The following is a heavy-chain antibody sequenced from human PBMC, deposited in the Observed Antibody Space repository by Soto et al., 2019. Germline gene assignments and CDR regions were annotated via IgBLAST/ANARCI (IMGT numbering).Heavy chain of an antibody. V-gene: IGHV1-18*01. CDR3: AMVDVYVTPSPQDV. CDR1: GYTFTSYG. Sequence: ASEKVYCKASGYTFTSYGISWVRQAPGQVLEWMGWISAYNGNTNYAQKLQGRVTLTTDTSTTTAYMELRSLRSNDTSIYYCAMVDVYVTPSPQDVWGQGTTVTVSS. D-gene: IGHD3-16*01. J-gene: IGHJ6*02. CDR2: ISAYNGNT.